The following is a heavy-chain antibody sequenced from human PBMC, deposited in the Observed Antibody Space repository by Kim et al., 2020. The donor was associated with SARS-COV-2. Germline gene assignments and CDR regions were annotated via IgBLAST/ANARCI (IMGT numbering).Heavy chain of an antibody. Sequence: GNTKYSQKFQGRVTITRDTSASTAYMELSSLRSEDTAVYYCARGGYDTNSWGQGTLVTVSS. J-gene: IGHJ4*02. CDR2: GNT. CDR3: ARGGYDTNS. V-gene: IGHV1-3*01. D-gene: IGHD5-12*01.